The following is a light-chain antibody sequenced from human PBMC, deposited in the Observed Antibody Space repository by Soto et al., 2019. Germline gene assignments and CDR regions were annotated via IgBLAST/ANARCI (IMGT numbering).Light chain of an antibody. CDR3: QQRYNWPRT. CDR2: DAS. V-gene: IGKV3-11*01. J-gene: IGKJ1*01. CDR1: PSVSSN. Sequence: IVLAQSPATLSLSPGERATLSCRASPSVSSNLAWYQQKPGQAPRLLTYDASNRATGIPAKFSGSGSGTDFSLTISCLGPEDFAVYYCQQRYNWPRTFGQGTMVDIK.